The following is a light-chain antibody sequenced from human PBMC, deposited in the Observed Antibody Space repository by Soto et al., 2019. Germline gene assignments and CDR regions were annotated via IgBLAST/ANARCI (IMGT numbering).Light chain of an antibody. Sequence: DIQMTRTPSSLSASVGDRVTITCRSSQSISSYLNWYQQKPGKAPRLLIYAASSLQSGVPSRFSGSGSGRDLTLPISSLRPEDFATYYCQRSYSSRPWTFGQGTKVDIK. CDR3: QRSYSSRPWT. J-gene: IGKJ1*01. V-gene: IGKV1-39*01. CDR1: QSISSY. CDR2: AAS.